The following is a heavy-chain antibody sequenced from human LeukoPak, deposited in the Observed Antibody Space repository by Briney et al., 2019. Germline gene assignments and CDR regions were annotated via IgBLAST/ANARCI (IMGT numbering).Heavy chain of an antibody. CDR3: ARETEPLDYGDSTNLDY. Sequence: GGSLRLSCAASGFTFSSYSMNWVRQAPGKGLEWVAFIASRTGNIYYADSVKGRFSISRDNAKDSVYLQMNSLRADDTAVYYCARETEPLDYGDSTNLDYWGQGTLVTVSS. V-gene: IGHV3-21*01. J-gene: IGHJ4*02. CDR2: IASRTGNI. CDR1: GFTFSSYS. D-gene: IGHD4/OR15-4a*01.